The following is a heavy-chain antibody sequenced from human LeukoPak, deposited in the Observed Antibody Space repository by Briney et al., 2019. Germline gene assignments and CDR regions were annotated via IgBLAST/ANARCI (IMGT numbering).Heavy chain of an antibody. J-gene: IGHJ4*02. D-gene: IGHD3-22*01. V-gene: IGHV1-46*01. CDR2: INPSGGST. Sequence: ASVKVSCKASGYTFTSYYMHWVRQAPGQGLEWMGIINPSGGSTSYAQKFQGRVTMTRDMSTSTVYMELSSLRSEDTAVYYCARAPRNYYDCSGYYLTRGYYFDYWGQGTLVTVSS. CDR3: ARAPRNYYDCSGYYLTRGYYFDY. CDR1: GYTFTSYY.